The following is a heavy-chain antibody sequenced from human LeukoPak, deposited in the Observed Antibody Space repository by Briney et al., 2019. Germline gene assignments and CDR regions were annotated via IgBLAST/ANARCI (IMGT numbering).Heavy chain of an antibody. J-gene: IGHJ4*02. Sequence: SEALSLTCAVYGGSFRGYSWTWIRQSPGKGLEWIGEINHSGSTNYNPSLKSRVTISVDSSKNQFSLRLSSVTAADTAVYYCAGWGLSDTYLIFDYWGQGTLVTVSS. D-gene: IGHD1-26*01. V-gene: IGHV4-34*01. CDR3: AGWGLSDTYLIFDY. CDR2: INHSGST. CDR1: GGSFRGYS.